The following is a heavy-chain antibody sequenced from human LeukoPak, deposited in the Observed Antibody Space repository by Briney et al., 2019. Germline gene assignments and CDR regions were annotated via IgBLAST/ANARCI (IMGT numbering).Heavy chain of an antibody. CDR1: GVIISSYA. CDR3: AKDRVSPGFNWFDP. D-gene: IGHD2/OR15-2a*01. Sequence: GGSLRLSCAASGVIISSYAMSWVRQAPGKGLEWVSAINGRGDNTYYADFVKGRFTTPRDNSKSTVYLQMNSLRTEDTAVYYCAKDRVSPGFNWFDPWGQGTLVTVSS. J-gene: IGHJ5*02. V-gene: IGHV3-23*01. CDR2: INGRGDNT.